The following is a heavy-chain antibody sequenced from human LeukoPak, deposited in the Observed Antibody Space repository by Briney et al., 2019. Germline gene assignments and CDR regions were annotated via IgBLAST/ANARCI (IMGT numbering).Heavy chain of an antibody. Sequence: GGSLRLSCAASGFTFSSYGMHWVRQAPGKGLEWVAVISYDGSNKYYADSVKGRFTISRDNSKNTLYLQMNSLRAEDTAVYYCAKQNIRCGGDCYSAPNWFDPWGQGTLVTVSS. CDR2: ISYDGSNK. V-gene: IGHV3-30*18. J-gene: IGHJ5*02. D-gene: IGHD2-21*01. CDR3: AKQNIRCGGDCYSAPNWFDP. CDR1: GFTFSSYG.